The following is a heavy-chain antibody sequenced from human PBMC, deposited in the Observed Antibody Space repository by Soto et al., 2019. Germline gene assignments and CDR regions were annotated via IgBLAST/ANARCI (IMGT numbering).Heavy chain of an antibody. Sequence: PSETLSLTCTVSGGSISSGDYYWSWIRQPPGKGLEWIGYIYYSGSTYYNPSLKSRVTISVDTSKNQFSLKLSSVTAADTAVYYCARDLEGYCSGGSCYSVAAFDIWGQGTMVTVSS. CDR1: GGSISSGDYY. V-gene: IGHV4-30-4*01. J-gene: IGHJ3*02. CDR2: IYYSGST. CDR3: ARDLEGYCSGGSCYSVAAFDI. D-gene: IGHD2-15*01.